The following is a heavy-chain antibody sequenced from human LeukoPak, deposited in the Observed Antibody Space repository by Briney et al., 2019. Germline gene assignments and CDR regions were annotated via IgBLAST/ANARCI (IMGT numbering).Heavy chain of an antibody. CDR3: ARGSRSGSYYRWFDP. Sequence: SQTLSLTCAVSGGSISSGGYSWSWIRQPPGKGLEWIGYIYHSGSTYYNPSLKNRVTISVDRSKNQFSLKLSSVTAADTAVYYCARGSRSGSYYRWFDPWGQGTLVTVSS. D-gene: IGHD1-26*01. J-gene: IGHJ5*02. V-gene: IGHV4-30-2*01. CDR1: GGSISSGGYS. CDR2: IYHSGST.